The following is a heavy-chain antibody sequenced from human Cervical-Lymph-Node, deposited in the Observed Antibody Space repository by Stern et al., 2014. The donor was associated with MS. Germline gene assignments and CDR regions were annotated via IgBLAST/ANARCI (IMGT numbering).Heavy chain of an antibody. Sequence: VQLVESGPGLVKPSGTLSLTCAVSGGSISSSNWRRWVRQPPGEGLGGFGEGYHGGSANYNPSLKSRVPISVDKSKNQFSLKLSSVTAADTAVYYCARSRKLRYFDYWGQGTLVTVSS. CDR1: GGSISSSNW. D-gene: IGHD1-7*01. V-gene: IGHV4-4*02. CDR3: ARSRKLRYFDY. CDR2: GYHGGSA. J-gene: IGHJ4*02.